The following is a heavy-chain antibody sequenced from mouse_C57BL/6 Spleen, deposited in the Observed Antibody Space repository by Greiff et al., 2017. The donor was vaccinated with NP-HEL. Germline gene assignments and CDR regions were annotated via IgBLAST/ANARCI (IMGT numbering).Heavy chain of an antibody. CDR2: IYPGDGDT. Sequence: VQLQQSGAELVKPGASVKISCKASGYAFSSSWMNWVKQRPGKGLEWIGRIYPGDGDTNYNGKFKGKATLTADKSSSTAYMQLSSLTSEDSAVYFCARWGWGYAMDYWGQGTSVTVSS. J-gene: IGHJ4*01. CDR1: GYAFSSSW. D-gene: IGHD3-3*01. V-gene: IGHV1-82*01. CDR3: ARWGWGYAMDY.